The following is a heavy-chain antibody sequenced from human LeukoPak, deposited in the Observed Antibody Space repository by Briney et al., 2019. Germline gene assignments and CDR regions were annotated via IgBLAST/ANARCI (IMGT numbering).Heavy chain of an antibody. CDR1: GYTFTGYY. CDR2: INPNGGGT. D-gene: IGHD2-21*01. V-gene: IGHV1-2*02. J-gene: IGHJ4*02. Sequence: GASVKVSCKASGYTFTGYYIHWVRQAPGQGLEWMGWINPNGGGTNFAQKFQGRVTMTRDTSTSTVYMELSSLRSEDTAVYYCARENGGEDYWGQGTLVTVSS. CDR3: ARENGGEDY.